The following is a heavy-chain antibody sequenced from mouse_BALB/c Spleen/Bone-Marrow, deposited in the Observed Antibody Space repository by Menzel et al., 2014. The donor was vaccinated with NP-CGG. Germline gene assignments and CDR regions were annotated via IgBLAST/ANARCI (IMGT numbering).Heavy chain of an antibody. CDR3: ARLGYYGVMAY. V-gene: IGHV4-1*02. CDR1: GFDFSGYW. D-gene: IGHD1-1*01. J-gene: IGHJ4*01. CDR2: INPDSSTI. Sequence: DVQLQESGGGLAQPGRSLKLSCAASGFDFSGYWMSWVRQAPGKGLEWIGEINPDSSTINYTPSLKDKFIISRDNAKNTLYLQMSKVRSEDTALYYCARLGYYGVMAYWGQGTSVTVSS.